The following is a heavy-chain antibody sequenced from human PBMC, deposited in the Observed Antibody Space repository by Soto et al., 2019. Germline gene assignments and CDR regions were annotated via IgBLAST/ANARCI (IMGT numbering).Heavy chain of an antibody. D-gene: IGHD2-8*02. J-gene: IGHJ5*02. Sequence: ASVKVSCKASGYTFTSYYMHWVRQAPGQGLEWMGMINPTGGSTSYAQKFQGRVTMTRDTSISTAYMELSRLRVDDTALYYCARPGPLLADDWFDPWGQGTLVTAPQ. CDR1: GYTFTSYY. V-gene: IGHV1-2*02. CDR2: INPTGGST. CDR3: ARPGPLLADDWFDP.